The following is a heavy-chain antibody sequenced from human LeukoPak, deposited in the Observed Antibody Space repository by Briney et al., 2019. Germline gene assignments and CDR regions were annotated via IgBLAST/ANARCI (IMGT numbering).Heavy chain of an antibody. CDR3: ALGGVTAGFDY. D-gene: IGHD2-21*02. V-gene: IGHV3-23*01. Sequence: PGGSLRLSCAASGFSVSSDYMSWVRQAPGKGLEWVSVISGSGGSTYYADSVKGRFTISRDNSKNTLYLQMNSLRAEDTAVYYCALGGVTAGFDYWGQGTLVTVSS. J-gene: IGHJ4*02. CDR1: GFSVSSDY. CDR2: ISGSGGST.